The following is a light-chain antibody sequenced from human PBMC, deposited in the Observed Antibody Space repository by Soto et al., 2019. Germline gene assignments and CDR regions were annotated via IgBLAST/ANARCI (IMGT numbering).Light chain of an antibody. CDR1: QRVSSRY. Sequence: EIVLTQSPGTLSLSPGERATISCRASQRVSSRYFAWFQQRPGQVPRLLIFASSSRAPGIPDRFSGSGSGTDFTLTISRLEPEDFGVYYCQQYYHSPRTFGQGTKVEIK. CDR2: ASS. CDR3: QQYYHSPRT. J-gene: IGKJ1*01. V-gene: IGKV3-20*01.